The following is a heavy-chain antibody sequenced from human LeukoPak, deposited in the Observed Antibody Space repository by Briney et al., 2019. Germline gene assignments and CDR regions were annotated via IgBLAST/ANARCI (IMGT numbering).Heavy chain of an antibody. J-gene: IGHJ4*02. D-gene: IGHD3-22*01. CDR2: ISGSGGST. CDR1: GFTFSSYA. V-gene: IGHV3-23*01. CDR3: AKGRQINYYDSSGYGYYFDY. Sequence: GGSLRLSCAASGFTFSSYAMSWVRQAPGKGLEWVSAISGSGGSTYYADSVKGRFTISRDNSKKTLYLQMNSLRAEDTAVYYCAKGRQINYYDSSGYGYYFDYWGQGTLVTVSS.